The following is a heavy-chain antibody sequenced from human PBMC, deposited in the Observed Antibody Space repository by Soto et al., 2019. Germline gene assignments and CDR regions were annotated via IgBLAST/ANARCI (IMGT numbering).Heavy chain of an antibody. CDR2: INPNSGGT. CDR1: GYTFTGYY. V-gene: IGHV1-2*02. D-gene: IGHD3-22*01. Sequence: VASVKVSCKASGYTFTGYYMHWVRQAPGQGREWMGWINPNSGGTNYAQKFQGRVTMTRDTSISTAYMELSRLRSDDTAVYYCARGYYDSSGYYSPWGQGTLVTVSS. J-gene: IGHJ5*02. CDR3: ARGYYDSSGYYSP.